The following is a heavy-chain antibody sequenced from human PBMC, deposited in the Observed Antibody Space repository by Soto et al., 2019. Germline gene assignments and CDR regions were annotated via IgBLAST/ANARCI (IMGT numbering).Heavy chain of an antibody. CDR3: ASDREWVIFAS. V-gene: IGHV3-74*01. D-gene: IGHD3-3*01. Sequence: EVQLVESGGGLVQPGGSLRLSCAASGFTFSSYIMHWVRQTPGKGLVWVSRITTDGSTTTYADSVRGRFTISRDNAKNTLYLQMNSLGAEDTAVYYWASDREWVIFASWGQGSVVTVSS. J-gene: IGHJ4*02. CDR2: ITTDGSTT. CDR1: GFTFSSYI.